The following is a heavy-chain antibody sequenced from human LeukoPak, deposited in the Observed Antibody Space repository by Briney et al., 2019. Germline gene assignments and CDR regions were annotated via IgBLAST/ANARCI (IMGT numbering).Heavy chain of an antibody. CDR1: GFTVITNY. V-gene: IGHV3-53*01. D-gene: IGHD1-14*01. CDR2: LYSDGNT. CDR3: ARGVEPLAANTLAY. Sequence: SGGSLRLSCAASGFTVITNYMTWDRQAPGKGPEWDSVLYSDGNTKYADSVQGRFTISRDNSNNTLYPEMNRLSLADTAVYYCARGVEPLAANTLAYWGQGTLVTVSS. J-gene: IGHJ4*02.